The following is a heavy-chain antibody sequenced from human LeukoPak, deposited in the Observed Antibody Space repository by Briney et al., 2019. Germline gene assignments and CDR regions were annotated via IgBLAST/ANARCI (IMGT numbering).Heavy chain of an antibody. Sequence: PSETLSLTCTVSGGSISSGGYYWSWIRQHPGKGLEWIGYTYYSGSTYYNPSLKSRVTISVDTSKNQFSLKLSSVTAADTAVYYCARVLYQLRAFDIWGQGTMVTVSS. V-gene: IGHV4-31*03. CDR3: ARVLYQLRAFDI. J-gene: IGHJ3*02. D-gene: IGHD2-2*01. CDR2: TYYSGST. CDR1: GGSISSGGYY.